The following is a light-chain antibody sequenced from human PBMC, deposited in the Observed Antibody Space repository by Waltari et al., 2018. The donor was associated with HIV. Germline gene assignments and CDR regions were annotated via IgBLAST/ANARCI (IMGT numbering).Light chain of an antibody. CDR2: EVN. V-gene: IGLV2-23*02. CDR1: TSDGGSYDL. Sequence: QSALTQPASVSGSPGQSITISCTGTTSDGGSYDLVSWYQQFPGKAPKLIIFEVNRRPSGISNRFSGSKSGNTASLTISGLQAEDEAHYYCCSYAGSGTSDVLFGGGTKLTVL. CDR3: CSYAGSGTSDVL. J-gene: IGLJ2*01.